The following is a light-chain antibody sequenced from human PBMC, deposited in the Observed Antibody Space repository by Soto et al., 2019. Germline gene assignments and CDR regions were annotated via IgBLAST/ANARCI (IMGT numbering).Light chain of an antibody. CDR1: QGISNY. V-gene: IGKV1-27*01. J-gene: IGKJ2*01. CDR2: AAS. Sequence: IQMTQSPSSLSASVGDRVTITCRSSQGISNYLTWYQQKPGKVPKLLIYAASTLQSVVPSRFSGSGSGTDFTLPISSLQPEDVATYYCQKYDRAPYTFGQGTKLEI. CDR3: QKYDRAPYT.